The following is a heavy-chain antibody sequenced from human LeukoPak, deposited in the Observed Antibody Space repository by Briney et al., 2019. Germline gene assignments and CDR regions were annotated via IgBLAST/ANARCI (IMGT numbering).Heavy chain of an antibody. V-gene: IGHV3-74*01. Sequence: GGSLRLSCVASGFSLSSYWMYWVRQAPGKGLMYISRNNGDGSTTNYADVVKGRFTMSRDNVKNTLYLQMNSLRVEDTAVYYCARDPRNVGLAPWGQGTLVTVSS. CDR2: NNGDGSTT. CDR3: ARDPRNVGLAP. D-gene: IGHD2-15*01. CDR1: GFSLSSYW. J-gene: IGHJ5*02.